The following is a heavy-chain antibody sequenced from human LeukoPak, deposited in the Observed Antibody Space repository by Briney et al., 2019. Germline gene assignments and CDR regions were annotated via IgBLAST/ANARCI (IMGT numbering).Heavy chain of an antibody. Sequence: GGSLRLSCAASGLSFSTFAMSWVCQGPARGLEWVSSIRGNGETFYSDSVKGRFTLSSDSSRNTVYLQLNNLRVEDTAVYYCARGGPRRPWELAFDYWGQGTLVTASS. D-gene: IGHD1-26*01. J-gene: IGHJ4*02. CDR3: ARGGPRRPWELAFDY. CDR2: IRGNGET. CDR1: GLSFSTFA. V-gene: IGHV3-23*01.